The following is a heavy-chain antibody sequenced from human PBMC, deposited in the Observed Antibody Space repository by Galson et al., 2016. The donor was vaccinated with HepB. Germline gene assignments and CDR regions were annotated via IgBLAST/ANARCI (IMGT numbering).Heavy chain of an antibody. CDR2: IYSGGST. J-gene: IGHJ4*02. V-gene: IGHV3-23*03. CDR3: ARGDTSGSPGRDY. CDR1: GFTFSTYA. Sequence: SLRLSCAASGFTFSTYAMSWVRQAPGKGLEWVSVIYSGGSTYYADSVKGRFTISRDNSKNTLYLQMNSLKAEDTAVYYCARGDTSGSPGRDYWGQGTLVTVSS. D-gene: IGHD3-22*01.